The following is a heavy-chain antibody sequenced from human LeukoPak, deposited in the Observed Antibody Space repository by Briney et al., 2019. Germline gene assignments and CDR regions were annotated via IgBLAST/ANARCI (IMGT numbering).Heavy chain of an antibody. V-gene: IGHV3-30*18. D-gene: IGHD6-13*01. CDR3: AKDRAAAGGYYMDV. J-gene: IGHJ6*03. CDR2: ISHDGSNK. Sequence: GGSLRLSCAASGFIFSTYGMHWVRQAPGKGLEWVAVISHDGSNKNYADSVKGRFTISRDNAKNTLLLQMNSLRSEDTAVYHCAKDRAAAGGYYMDVWGKGTTVTVSS. CDR1: GFIFSTYG.